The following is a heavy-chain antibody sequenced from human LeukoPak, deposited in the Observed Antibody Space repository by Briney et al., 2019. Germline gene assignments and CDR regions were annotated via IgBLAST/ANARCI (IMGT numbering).Heavy chain of an antibody. CDR1: GGSVSSGSYY. CDR3: AREGRCSGGSCFRGWFDP. J-gene: IGHJ5*02. V-gene: IGHV4-61*01. D-gene: IGHD2-15*01. Sequence: SETLSLTCSVSGGSVSSGSYYWSWIRQPPGKGLEWIGDIYYSGSTNYNPSLKSRVTISVDTSKNQFSLKLSSVTAADTAVYYCAREGRCSGGSCFRGWFDPWGQGTPVTVSS. CDR2: IYYSGST.